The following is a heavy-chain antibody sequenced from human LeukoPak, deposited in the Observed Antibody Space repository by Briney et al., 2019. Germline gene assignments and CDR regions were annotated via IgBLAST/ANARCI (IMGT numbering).Heavy chain of an antibody. CDR1: GYTFTSYY. J-gene: IGHJ3*02. D-gene: IGHD4-23*01. CDR3: ARDRRSGNRPQGAFDI. Sequence: ASVKVSCKASGYTFTSYYMHWVRQAPGQGLEWMGIINPSGGSTSYAQKFQGRVTMTRDTSTSTVYMELSSLRSEDTAVYYCARDRRSGNRPQGAFDIWGQGTMVTVSS. CDR2: INPSGGST. V-gene: IGHV1-46*01.